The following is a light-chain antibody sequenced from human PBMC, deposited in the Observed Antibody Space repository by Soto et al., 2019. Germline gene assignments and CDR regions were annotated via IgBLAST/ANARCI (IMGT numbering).Light chain of an antibody. CDR1: QDISNY. V-gene: IGKV1-16*01. CDR3: QQYNNYLWT. Sequence: DIQMTQSPSSLSASEGDRVTITCRASQDISNYLVWFQQKPGKAPKSLIYDASSLQSGVPSTFSGSGSGTDFTLTISSLQPEDFATYYCQQYNNYLWTFGQGTKVEMK. J-gene: IGKJ1*01. CDR2: DAS.